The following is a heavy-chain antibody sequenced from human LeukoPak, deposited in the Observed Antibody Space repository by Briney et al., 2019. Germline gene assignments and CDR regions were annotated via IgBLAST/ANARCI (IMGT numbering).Heavy chain of an antibody. D-gene: IGHD3-9*01. J-gene: IGHJ4*02. CDR2: INPNSGGT. CDR1: GYTFTGYY. CDR3: ARTHYDILTGYYTFDY. Sequence: ASVKVSCTASGYTFTGYYMHWVRQAPGQGLEWMGRINPNSGGTNYAQKFQGRVTMTRDTSISTAYMELSRLRSDDTAVYYCARTHYDILTGYYTFDYWGQGTLVTVSS. V-gene: IGHV1-2*06.